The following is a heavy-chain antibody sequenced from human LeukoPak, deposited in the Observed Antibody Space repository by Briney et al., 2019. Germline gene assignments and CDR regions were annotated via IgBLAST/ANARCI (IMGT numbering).Heavy chain of an antibody. J-gene: IGHJ6*03. Sequence: SETLSLTCTVSGGSTSSSSYYWGWIRQPPGKGLEWIGSIYYSGSTYYNPSLKSRVTISVDTSKNQFSLKLSSVTAADTAVYYCARDSSSYYMDVWGKGTTVTVSS. CDR3: ARDSSSYYMDV. CDR2: IYYSGST. V-gene: IGHV4-39*07. CDR1: GGSTSSSSYY.